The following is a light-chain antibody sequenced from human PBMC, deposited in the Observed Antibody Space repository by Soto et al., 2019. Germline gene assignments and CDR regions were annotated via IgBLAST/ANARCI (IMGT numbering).Light chain of an antibody. J-gene: IGLJ1*01. CDR3: SSYTSSSTYV. Sequence: QSVLTQPASVSGSPGQSITISCSGTSRYVGGYNYVFWYQHHPGKAPKLMIYDVSNRPSGVSNRFSGSKSGNTASLTISGLQAEDEADYYCSSYTSSSTYVFGTGTKATVL. CDR2: DVS. CDR1: SRYVGGYNY. V-gene: IGLV2-14*03.